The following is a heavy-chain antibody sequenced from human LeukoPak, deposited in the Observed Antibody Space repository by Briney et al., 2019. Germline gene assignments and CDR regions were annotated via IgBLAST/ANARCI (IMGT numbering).Heavy chain of an antibody. CDR2: INHSGST. D-gene: IGHD2-15*01. CDR3: ARTRSRSFRGGSPDY. V-gene: IGHV4-34*01. Sequence: SETLSLTCAVYGGSFSGYYWSWIRQPPGKGLEWIGEINHSGSTNYNPSLKSRVTISVDTSKSQFSLKLSSVTAADTAVYYCARTRSRSFRGGSPDYWGQGTLVTVSS. J-gene: IGHJ4*02. CDR1: GGSFSGYY.